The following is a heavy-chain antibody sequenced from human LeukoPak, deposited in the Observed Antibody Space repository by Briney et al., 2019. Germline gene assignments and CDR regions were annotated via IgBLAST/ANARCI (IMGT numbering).Heavy chain of an antibody. CDR3: ARGDIAAAGGAFDI. CDR2: IYTSGST. V-gene: IGHV4-4*07. D-gene: IGHD6-13*01. J-gene: IGHJ3*02. CDR1: GGSISSYY. Sequence: SETLSLTCTVSGGSISSYYWSWIRQPAGEGLEWIGRIYTSGSTHYNPSLKSRVTMSVDTSKNQFSLKLSSVTAADTAVYYCARGDIAAAGGAFDIWGQGTMVTVSS.